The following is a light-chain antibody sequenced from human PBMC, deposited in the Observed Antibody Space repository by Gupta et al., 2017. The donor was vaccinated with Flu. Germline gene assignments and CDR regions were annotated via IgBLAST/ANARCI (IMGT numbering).Light chain of an antibody. J-gene: IGLJ2*01. CDR2: KYT. CDR3: ASWYDSRNCVV. CDR1: NSKIVSKI. Sequence: NSKIVSKIVYGYRQLPGPAPAVLLSKYTQPARGVPDRFSGSKSGTGASLSMSGPQSEDEADYYCASWYDSRNCVVFGGGTKLTVL. V-gene: IGLV1-44*01.